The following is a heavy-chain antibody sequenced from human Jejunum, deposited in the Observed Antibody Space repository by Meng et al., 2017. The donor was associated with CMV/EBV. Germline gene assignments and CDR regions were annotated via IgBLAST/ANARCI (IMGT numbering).Heavy chain of an antibody. CDR3: AKWNSDWNSFDS. V-gene: IGHV4-59*03. CDR2: THYSGSA. J-gene: IGHJ4*02. CDR1: GGPITSYY. D-gene: IGHD1/OR15-1a*01. Sequence: TVSGGPITSYYWNWIRQPPGKGLEWIGYTHYSGSALYNPALKSRVTMSVDTSKHQFSLKLSSATSADTAVYYCAKWNSDWNSFDSWGQGTLVTVSS.